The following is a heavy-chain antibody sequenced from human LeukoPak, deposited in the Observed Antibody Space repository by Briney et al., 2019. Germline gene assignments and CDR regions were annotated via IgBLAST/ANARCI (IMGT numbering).Heavy chain of an antibody. CDR1: ELPFITNA. CDR2: IRYDGSNK. Sequence: PGGSLESSVPRPELPFITNAIHGSAKPPGKGLEGVPFIRYDGSNKYYADSVKGRFTISRDNSKNTLYLQMNSLRAEDTAVYYCAKDSRPIAVAGLFDYWGQGTLVTVSS. V-gene: IGHV3-30*02. D-gene: IGHD6-19*01. J-gene: IGHJ4*02. CDR3: AKDSRPIAVAGLFDY.